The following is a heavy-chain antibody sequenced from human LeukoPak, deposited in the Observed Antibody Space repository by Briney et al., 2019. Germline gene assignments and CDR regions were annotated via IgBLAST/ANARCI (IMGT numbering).Heavy chain of an antibody. CDR3: ARDSLGDFDY. V-gene: IGHV4-61*02. CDR1: GGSISSGSYY. Sequence: PSQTLSLTCTVPGGSISSGSYYWSWIRQPAGKGLEWIGRIYTSGSTNYNPSLKSRVTISVDTSKNQFSLKLSSVTAADTAVYYRARDSLGDFDYWGQGTQVTVSS. D-gene: IGHD1-26*01. J-gene: IGHJ4*02. CDR2: IYTSGST.